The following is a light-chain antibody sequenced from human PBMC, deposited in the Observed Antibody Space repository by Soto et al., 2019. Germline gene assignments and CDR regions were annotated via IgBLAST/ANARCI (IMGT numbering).Light chain of an antibody. V-gene: IGKV1-5*01. J-gene: IGKJ1*01. CDR1: QSISIW. CDR3: QQYNTYWT. CDR2: HAS. Sequence: DIQMTQSPSTLSGSVGDRVTITCRASQSISIWLAWYQQKPGKAPKVLIYHASSLESGVPSRFSGSGSGTEFTLTISGLQPDDFATYYCQQYNTYWTFGQGTKVDIK.